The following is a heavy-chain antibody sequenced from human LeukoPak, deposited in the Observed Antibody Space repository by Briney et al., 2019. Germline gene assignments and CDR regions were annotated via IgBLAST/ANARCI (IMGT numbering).Heavy chain of an antibody. CDR2: MSPNSGNT. CDR1: GYTFTGYD. CDR3: ARGVDADCDY. D-gene: IGHD2-21*01. V-gene: IGHV1-8*01. J-gene: IGHJ4*02. Sequence: ASVKVSCKTSGYTFTGYDINWVRQATGQGLEWMGWMSPNSGNTGYAQKFQGRVTMTRDISMSIAYMELSGLTSDDTAVYYCARGVDADCDYWGQGSLVTVSS.